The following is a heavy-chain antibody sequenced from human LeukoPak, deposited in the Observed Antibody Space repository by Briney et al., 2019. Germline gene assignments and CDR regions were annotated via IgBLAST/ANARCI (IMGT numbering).Heavy chain of an antibody. CDR2: IYPGDSDT. V-gene: IGHV5-51*01. CDR3: ARGWNAAGRDGYNLPPVLDY. J-gene: IGHJ4*02. D-gene: IGHD5-24*01. CDR1: GYNFNHHW. Sequence: GESLKISCRGSGYNFNHHWIGWVRQFPGKGLEWMGLIYPGDSDTKYNPSFEGHVTMSVDRSISAAFLQWSSLKASDTAMYYCARGWNAAGRDGYNLPPVLDYWGQGTLVTVSS.